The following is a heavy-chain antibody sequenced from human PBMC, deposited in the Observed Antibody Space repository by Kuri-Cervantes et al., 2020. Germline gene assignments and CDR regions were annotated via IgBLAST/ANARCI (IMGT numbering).Heavy chain of an antibody. CDR1: GFTFSSYA. J-gene: IGHJ6*02. Sequence: GESLKISFAASGFTFSSYAMSWVRQAPGKGLEWVSYISSSSSTIYYADSVKGRFTISRDNAKNSLYLQMNSLRDEDTAVYYCARGKKTYGEPPDYYGMDVWGQGTTVTVSS. CDR3: ARGKKTYGEPPDYYGMDV. D-gene: IGHD4-17*01. V-gene: IGHV3-48*02. CDR2: ISSSSSTI.